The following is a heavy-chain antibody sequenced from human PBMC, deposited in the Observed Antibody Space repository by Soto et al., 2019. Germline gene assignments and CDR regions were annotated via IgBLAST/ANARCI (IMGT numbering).Heavy chain of an antibody. CDR3: VRDSGAKLSSS. Sequence: SVKVSCKASGGTFSSYRINWVRQAPGQGLEWVGGIVPIYRTADYAQKFQGRVTITADESARTSYMELRSLKPQDTAVYYCVRDSGAKLSSSWGQGTLVTSPQ. D-gene: IGHD6-13*01. V-gene: IGHV1-69*13. J-gene: IGHJ4*02. CDR2: IVPIYRTA. CDR1: GGTFSSYR.